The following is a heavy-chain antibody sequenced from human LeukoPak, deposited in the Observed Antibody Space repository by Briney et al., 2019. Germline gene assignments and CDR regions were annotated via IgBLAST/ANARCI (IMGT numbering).Heavy chain of an antibody. CDR2: IYYSGST. V-gene: IGHV4-39*01. CDR1: GGSISSSSYY. J-gene: IGHJ3*02. Sequence: SETLSLTCTVSGGSISSSSYYWGWIRQPPGKGLEWIGSIYYSGSTYYNPSLKSRVTISVDTSKNQFSLKLSSVTAADTAVYYCARHSGGNYYDSSGYYNAFDIWGQGTMVTVSS. D-gene: IGHD3-22*01. CDR3: ARHSGGNYYDSSGYYNAFDI.